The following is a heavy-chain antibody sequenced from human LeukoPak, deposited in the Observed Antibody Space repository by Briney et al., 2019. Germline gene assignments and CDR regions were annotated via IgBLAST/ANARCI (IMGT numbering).Heavy chain of an antibody. Sequence: ASVKVSCKASGYTFTSYGISWVRQAPGQELEWMGWISAYNGNTNYAQKLQGRVTMTTDTSTSTAYMELRSLRSDDTAVYYCARDWGIAAAKPGYDYWGQGTLVTVSS. J-gene: IGHJ4*02. D-gene: IGHD6-13*01. CDR1: GYTFTSYG. CDR2: ISAYNGNT. V-gene: IGHV1-18*01. CDR3: ARDWGIAAAKPGYDY.